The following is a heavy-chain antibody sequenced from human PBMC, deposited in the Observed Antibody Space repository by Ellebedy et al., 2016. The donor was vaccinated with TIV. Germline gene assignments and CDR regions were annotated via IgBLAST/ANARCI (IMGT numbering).Heavy chain of an antibody. D-gene: IGHD6-13*01. CDR3: ARRGLAAGGTLLYY. V-gene: IGHV3-23*01. CDR1: GFNFNIFA. J-gene: IGHJ4*02. Sequence: PGGSLRLSCATSGFNFNIFAMSWVRQAPGEGLEWVSAISSSGDSTFYADSVKGRFTVSRDNSENMLYLQMNSLRAADTAVYYCARRGLAAGGTLLYYWGQGTLVTVSS. CDR2: ISSSGDST.